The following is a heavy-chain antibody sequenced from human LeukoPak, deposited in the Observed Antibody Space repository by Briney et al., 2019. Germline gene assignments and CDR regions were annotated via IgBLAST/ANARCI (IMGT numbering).Heavy chain of an antibody. V-gene: IGHV3-23*01. CDR3: ATGDSYGWGGYYFGY. CDR2: ISGSGDST. J-gene: IGHJ4*02. CDR1: GFTFSSYA. D-gene: IGHD5-18*01. Sequence: PGGSLRLSCAASGFTFSSYAMSWVRQAPGKGLEWVSAISGSGDSTYYADSVKGRFTISRDNAKNSLYLQMNSLRAEDTAVYYCATGDSYGWGGYYFGYWGQGTLVTVSS.